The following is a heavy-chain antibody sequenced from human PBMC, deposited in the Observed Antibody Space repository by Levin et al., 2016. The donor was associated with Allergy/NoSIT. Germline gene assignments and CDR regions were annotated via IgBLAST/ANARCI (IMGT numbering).Heavy chain of an antibody. CDR2: ISSSSSTI. CDR3: ARDGEWLWFGELSSNLYYGMDV. CDR1: GFTFSSYS. V-gene: IGHV3-48*04. J-gene: IGHJ6*02. Sequence: GGSLRLSCAASGFTFSSYSMNWVRQAPGKGLEWVSYISSSSSTIYYADSVKGRFTISRDNAKNSLYLQMNSLRAEDTAVYYCARDGEWLWFGELSSNLYYGMDVWGQGTTVTVSS. D-gene: IGHD3-10*01.